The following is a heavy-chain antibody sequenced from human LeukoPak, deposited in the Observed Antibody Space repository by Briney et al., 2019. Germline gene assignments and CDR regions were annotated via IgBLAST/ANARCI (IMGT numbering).Heavy chain of an antibody. Sequence: GGSLRLSCAASGFTFSSYAMSWVRQAQGKGLEWGSAISGSGGSTYYADSVKGRFTISRDNSKNTLYLQMNSLRAEDTAVYYCAKDGSAFWSGYYTRNNWFDPWGQGTLVTVSS. J-gene: IGHJ5*02. D-gene: IGHD3-3*01. V-gene: IGHV3-23*01. CDR1: GFTFSSYA. CDR3: AKDGSAFWSGYYTRNNWFDP. CDR2: ISGSGGST.